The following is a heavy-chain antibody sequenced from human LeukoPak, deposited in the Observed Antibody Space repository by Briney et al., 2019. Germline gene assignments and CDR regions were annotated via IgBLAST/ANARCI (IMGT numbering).Heavy chain of an antibody. CDR1: GFTFSSHG. Sequence: PGGSLRLSCAASGFTFSSHGMHWVRQAPGKGLEWVTVISYDGSNKYYADSVKGRFTISRDNSKNTLYLQMNSLRAEDTAVYYCAKLNDGLFDYWGQGTLVPSPQ. CDR3: AKLNDGLFDY. CDR2: ISYDGSNK. V-gene: IGHV3-30*18. J-gene: IGHJ4*02. D-gene: IGHD1-1*01.